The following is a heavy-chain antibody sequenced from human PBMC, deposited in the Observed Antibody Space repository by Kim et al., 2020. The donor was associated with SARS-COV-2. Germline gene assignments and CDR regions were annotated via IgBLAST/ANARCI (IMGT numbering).Heavy chain of an antibody. V-gene: IGHV3-73*01. Sequence: KANGYATAYAASVKGRFTISRDDSKNTAYLQMNSLKTEDTAVYYCTKSVYWGQGTLVTVSS. CDR3: TKSVY. CDR2: KANGYAT. J-gene: IGHJ4*02.